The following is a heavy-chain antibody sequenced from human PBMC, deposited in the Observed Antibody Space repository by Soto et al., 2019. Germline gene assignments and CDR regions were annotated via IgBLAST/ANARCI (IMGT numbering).Heavy chain of an antibody. D-gene: IGHD6-19*01. J-gene: IGHJ6*02. Sequence: QVQLVQSGAEVKKPGASVKVSCKASGYTFTSYGISWVRQAPGQGLEWMGWISAYNGNTNYAQKLQGRVTMTTDTSTNTAYMELRSLRSDDTAVYYCATKSSGWTGYYYGMDVWGQGTTVTVSS. CDR1: GYTFTSYG. CDR3: ATKSSGWTGYYYGMDV. V-gene: IGHV1-18*01. CDR2: ISAYNGNT.